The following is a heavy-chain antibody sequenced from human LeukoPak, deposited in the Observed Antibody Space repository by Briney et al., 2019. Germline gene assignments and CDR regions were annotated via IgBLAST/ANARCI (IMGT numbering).Heavy chain of an antibody. V-gene: IGHV3-30-3*01. CDR2: ISYDGSNE. CDR3: ARDRGYGGNSPLGY. CDR1: GFPFSSYS. J-gene: IGHJ4*02. D-gene: IGHD4-23*01. Sequence: GGSLRLSCAASGFPFSSYSMTWVRQAPGKGLEWVAAISYDGSNEYYADSVKGRFTVSRENPKNTLYLQIISLRTEDTAMYYCARDRGYGGNSPLGYWGQGTLVTVSS.